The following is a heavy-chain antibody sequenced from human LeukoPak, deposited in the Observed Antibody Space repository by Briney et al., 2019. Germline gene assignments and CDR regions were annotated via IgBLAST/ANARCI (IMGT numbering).Heavy chain of an antibody. CDR3: AGRRITIFGEVIRSRRHWFDP. J-gene: IGHJ5*02. V-gene: IGHV4-39*07. CDR1: GDSISSGSFY. Sequence: SETLSLTCTVSGDSISSGSFYWSWIRQPPGNGLEWIGEIKHSGSTNYNPPLKSRVTISVDTSKNQFSLKLSSVTAADTAVYYCAGRRITIFGEVIRSRRHWFDPWGQGTLVTVSS. D-gene: IGHD3-3*01. CDR2: IKHSGST.